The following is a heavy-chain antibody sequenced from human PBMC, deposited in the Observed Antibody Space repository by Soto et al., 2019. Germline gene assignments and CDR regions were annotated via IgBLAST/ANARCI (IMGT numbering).Heavy chain of an antibody. CDR1: GFSLSTSGVG. D-gene: IGHD2-15*01. J-gene: IGHJ4*02. Sequence: QITLKESGPTLVKPTQTLTLTCTFSGFSLSTSGVGVGWIRQPPGKALEWLALIYWDDDKRYSPSLKSRLTITKDTSKNQVVLTMTNMDPVDTATYYCAHSLMTPRTLDHYFDYWGQGTLVTVSS. CDR3: AHSLMTPRTLDHYFDY. CDR2: IYWDDDK. V-gene: IGHV2-5*02.